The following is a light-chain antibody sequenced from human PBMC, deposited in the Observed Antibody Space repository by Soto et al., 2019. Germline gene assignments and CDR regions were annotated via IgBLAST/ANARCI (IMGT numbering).Light chain of an antibody. CDR1: QSVSSN. CDR3: QQYNNWPLTWT. J-gene: IGKJ1*01. V-gene: IGKV3-15*01. Sequence: ELVMTQSPATLSVSPGERATLSCRASQSVSSNLAWYQQKPGQAPRLLIYGASTRATGIPARFSGSGSGTEFTLTISSLHSEDFAVYYCQQYNNWPLTWTFGQGTKVDIK. CDR2: GAS.